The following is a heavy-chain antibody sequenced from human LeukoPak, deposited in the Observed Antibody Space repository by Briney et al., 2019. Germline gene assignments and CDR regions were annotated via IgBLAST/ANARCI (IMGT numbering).Heavy chain of an antibody. V-gene: IGHV3-11*04. CDR2: ISSSGSTI. D-gene: IGHD3-10*02. CDR3: AELGITMIGGV. Sequence: KSSETLSLTCTVSGYSISSGYYWGWIRQPPGKGLEWVSYISSSGSTIYYADSVKGRFTISRDNAKNSLYLQMNSLRAEDTAVYYCAELGITMIGGVWGKGTTVTISS. J-gene: IGHJ6*04. CDR1: GYSISSGYY.